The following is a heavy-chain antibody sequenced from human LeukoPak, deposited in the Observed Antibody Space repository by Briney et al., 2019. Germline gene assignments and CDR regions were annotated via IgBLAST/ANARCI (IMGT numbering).Heavy chain of an antibody. J-gene: IGHJ4*02. Sequence: ASVKVSCKASGYTFTSYDINWVRQATGQGLEWMGGIIPIFGTANYAQKFQGRVTITADESTSTAYMELSSLRSEDTAVYYCARDLAVGQNFDYWGQGTLVTVSS. CDR2: IIPIFGTA. V-gene: IGHV1-69*13. D-gene: IGHD3-16*01. CDR3: ARDLAVGQNFDY. CDR1: GYTFTSYD.